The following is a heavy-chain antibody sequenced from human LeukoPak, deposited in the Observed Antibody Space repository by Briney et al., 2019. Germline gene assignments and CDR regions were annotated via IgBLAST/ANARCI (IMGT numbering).Heavy chain of an antibody. V-gene: IGHV3-13*01. CDR1: GFTFSSYD. Sequence: GGSLRLSCAASGFTFSSYDMHWVRQATGKGLEWVSAIGTAGDTYYPGSVKGRFTISRENAKNSLYLQMNSLRAEDTAVYYCARAPPYSGLDHWGQGTLVTVSS. CDR3: ARAPPYSGLDH. J-gene: IGHJ4*02. D-gene: IGHD5-12*01. CDR2: IGTAGDT.